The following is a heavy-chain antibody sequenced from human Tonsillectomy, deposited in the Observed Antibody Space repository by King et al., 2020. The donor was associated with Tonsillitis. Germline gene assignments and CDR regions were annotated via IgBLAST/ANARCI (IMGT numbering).Heavy chain of an antibody. J-gene: IGHJ5*02. Sequence: VQLVESGAEVKKPGESLKISCKGSGYDFTTFWIGWVRQMPGKGLEWMGIIYPGDADTRYSPSFQGQVIISVDKSIRTAYLQWSSLKASDTAMYYCARGNGYRVLVSWGQGTLVTVSS. CDR3: ARGNGYRVLVS. V-gene: IGHV5-51*01. D-gene: IGHD5-24*01. CDR2: IYPGDADT. CDR1: GYDFTTFW.